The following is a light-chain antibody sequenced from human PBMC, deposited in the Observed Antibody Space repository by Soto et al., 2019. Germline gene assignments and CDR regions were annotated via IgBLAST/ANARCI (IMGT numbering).Light chain of an antibody. Sequence: EIVLTQSPGILSLSPGERATLSCRASQSVSNDFLAWYQQKPGQAPRLLIYAASTRATGVPDRFTGSGSGTDFALTISRLEPEDFAVYYCQQYGDSPLTFGPGTKVDIK. CDR3: QQYGDSPLT. CDR1: QSVSNDF. CDR2: AAS. V-gene: IGKV3-20*01. J-gene: IGKJ3*01.